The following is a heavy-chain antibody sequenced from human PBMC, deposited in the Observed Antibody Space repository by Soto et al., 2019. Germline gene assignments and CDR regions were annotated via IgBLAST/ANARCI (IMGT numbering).Heavy chain of an antibody. V-gene: IGHV3-23*01. CDR2: ISAGGST. D-gene: IGHD2-2*02. CDR3: ANVPIWCSSTSCYTEGFDY. J-gene: IGHJ4*02. CDR1: GFTFSDYA. Sequence: EVQVLDSGGGLVQPGGSLRLSCTASGFTFSDYAMSWVRQPPGKGLEWVSVISAGGSTYYADSVKGRFTVSRANSKNTLYLQMNSLRAEDTAVYYCANVPIWCSSTSCYTEGFDYWGQGTLVTVSS.